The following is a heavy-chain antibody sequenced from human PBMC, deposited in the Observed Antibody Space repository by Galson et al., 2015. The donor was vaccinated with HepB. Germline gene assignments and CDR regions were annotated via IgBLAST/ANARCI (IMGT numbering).Heavy chain of an antibody. J-gene: IGHJ6*02. Sequence: QSGAEVKKPGESLKISCKGSGYSFTSYWIGWVRQMPGKGLEWMGIIYPGDSDTRYSPSFQGQVTISADKSISTAYLQWSSLKASDTAMYYCARHSDYVWGSYRYYYYGMDVWGQGTTVTVSS. CDR2: IYPGDSDT. CDR1: GYSFTSYW. V-gene: IGHV5-51*01. D-gene: IGHD3-16*02. CDR3: ARHSDYVWGSYRYYYYGMDV.